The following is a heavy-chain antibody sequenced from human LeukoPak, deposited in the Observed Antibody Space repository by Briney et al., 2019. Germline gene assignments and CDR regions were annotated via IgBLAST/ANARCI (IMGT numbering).Heavy chain of an antibody. Sequence: GGSLRHSCEASGFTFSSYDMHWVRQAPGKGLEWVAFIRYDGSNTYYADSVKGRFTISRDNSKNTLYLQMNSLRAEDTAVYYCAKVDFGVVNGPFDYWGQGTLVTVSS. D-gene: IGHD3-3*01. CDR1: GFTFSSYD. J-gene: IGHJ4*02. CDR2: IRYDGSNT. CDR3: AKVDFGVVNGPFDY. V-gene: IGHV3-30*02.